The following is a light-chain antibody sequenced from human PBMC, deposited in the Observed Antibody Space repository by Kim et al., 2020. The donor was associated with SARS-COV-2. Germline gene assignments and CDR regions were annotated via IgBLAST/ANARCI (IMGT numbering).Light chain of an antibody. CDR3: SSYSSSGAWV. V-gene: IGLV2-14*03. J-gene: IGLJ3*02. CDR1: SSDISAYNY. CDR2: DVT. Sequence: GQSITISCIGFSSDISAYNYVSWFQQQPDKAPKLMIYDVTKWPSGISNRFSGSKSGNTASLTISGLQAEDEADYYCSSYSSSGAWVFGGGTQLTVL.